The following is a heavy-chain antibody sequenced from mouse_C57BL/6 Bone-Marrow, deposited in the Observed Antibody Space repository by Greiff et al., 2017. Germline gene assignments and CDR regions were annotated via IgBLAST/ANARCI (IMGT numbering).Heavy chain of an antibody. D-gene: IGHD1-1*01. V-gene: IGHV14-4*01. Sequence: VQLQQSGAELVRPGASVKLSCTASGFNIKDDYMHWVKQRPEQGLEWSGGIDPENGDTEYASKFKGQATITADTYSNKAYLQLSSLTSEDTAVYYCTPFYYGSSYWYFDVWGTGTTVTVSS. J-gene: IGHJ1*03. CDR1: GFNIKDDY. CDR2: IDPENGDT. CDR3: TPFYYGSSYWYFDV.